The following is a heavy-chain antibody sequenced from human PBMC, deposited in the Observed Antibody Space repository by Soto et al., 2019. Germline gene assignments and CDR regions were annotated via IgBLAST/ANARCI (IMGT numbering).Heavy chain of an antibody. D-gene: IGHD1-1*01. V-gene: IGHV1-46*01. Sequence: ASVKVSCKASGYTFTSYYMHWVRQAPGQGLEWMGIINPSSGSTNYAQKFQGRVTMTRDTSTSTVYMALSSLRSEDTAVYYCAKNDASASDYWGQGTLVTVSS. J-gene: IGHJ4*02. CDR2: INPSSGST. CDR3: AKNDASASDY. CDR1: GYTFTSYY.